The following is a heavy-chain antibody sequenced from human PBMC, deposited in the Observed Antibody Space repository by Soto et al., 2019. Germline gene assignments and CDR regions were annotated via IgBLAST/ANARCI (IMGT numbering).Heavy chain of an antibody. CDR1: GLTFSSYA. J-gene: IGHJ4*02. CDR3: AKDPRRVDYVSY. V-gene: IGHV3-23*01. CDR2: ISGSGGST. Sequence: EVQLLESGGGLVQPGGSLRLSCAASGLTFSSYAMSWVRQAPGKGLEWVSAISGSGGSTYYADSVKGRFTISRDNSKNTPYLQMNSLRAEDTAVYYRAKDPRRVDYVSYWGQGTLVAVSS.